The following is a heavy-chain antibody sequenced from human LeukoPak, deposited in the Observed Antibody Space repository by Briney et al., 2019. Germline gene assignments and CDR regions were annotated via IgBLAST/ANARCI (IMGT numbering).Heavy chain of an antibody. J-gene: IGHJ6*03. V-gene: IGHV3-74*01. CDR2: INSDGINT. CDR3: ARDADTAMVTMYYMDV. D-gene: IGHD5-18*01. Sequence: GGSLRLSCAASGFTFSNYWMHWVRQAPGKGLVWVSRINSDGINTSYADSVKGRFTISRDNAKNSLYLQMNSLRAEDTAVYYCARDADTAMVTMYYMDVWGKGTTVTISS. CDR1: GFTFSNYW.